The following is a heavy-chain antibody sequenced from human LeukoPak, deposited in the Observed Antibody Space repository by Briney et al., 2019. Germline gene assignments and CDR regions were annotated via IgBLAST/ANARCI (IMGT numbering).Heavy chain of an antibody. CDR3: AKDGGTGRIAAPGADY. Sequence: TGGSLRLSCAASGFTFSSYGMHWVRQAPGKGLEWVALISYDGSNKYYTDSVKGRFTISRDDSKNTYLQMNRLRAEDTAVYYCAKDGGTGRIAAPGADYWGQGTLVTVSS. V-gene: IGHV3-30*18. CDR2: ISYDGSNK. CDR1: GFTFSSYG. J-gene: IGHJ4*02. D-gene: IGHD6-13*01.